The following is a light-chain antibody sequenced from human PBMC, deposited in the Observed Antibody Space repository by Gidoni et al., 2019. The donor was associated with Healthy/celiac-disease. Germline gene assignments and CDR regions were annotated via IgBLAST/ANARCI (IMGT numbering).Light chain of an antibody. J-gene: IGKJ1*01. CDR3: QQYNNWPLWT. V-gene: IGKV3-15*01. Sequence: EIVMTQSRPTLSVSPGERATLSCRASQSVSSNLAWYQQKPGQAPRLLIYGASTRATGIPARFSGSGSGTEFTLTISSLQSEDFAVYYCQQYNNWPLWTFGQGTKVEIK. CDR1: QSVSSN. CDR2: GAS.